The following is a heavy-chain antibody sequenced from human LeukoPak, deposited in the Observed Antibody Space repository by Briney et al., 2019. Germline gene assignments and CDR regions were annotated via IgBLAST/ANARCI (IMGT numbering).Heavy chain of an antibody. V-gene: IGHV3-53*01. CDR3: ARQTGESTNFDN. CDR1: GFTVSSSY. J-gene: IGHJ4*02. Sequence: GGSLRLSCAASGFTVSSSYISWVRQAPGKGLGWVSAIYSGGTTYYADSVRGRFTISRDNSKNTLYLLMNSLRAEDTAMYHCARQTGESTNFDNWGQGTLVTVSS. CDR2: IYSGGTT. D-gene: IGHD2-2*01.